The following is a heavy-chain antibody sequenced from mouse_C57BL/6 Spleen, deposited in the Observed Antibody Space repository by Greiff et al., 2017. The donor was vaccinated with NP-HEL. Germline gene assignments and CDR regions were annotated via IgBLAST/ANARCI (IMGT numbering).Heavy chain of an antibody. J-gene: IGHJ4*01. Sequence: EVMLQQSGPELVKPGASVKISCKASGYTFTDYYMNWVKQSHGKSLEWIGDINPNNGGTSYNQKFKGKATLTVDKSSSTAYMELRSLTSEDSAVYYCATGIGAMDYWGQGTSVTVSS. CDR3: ATGIGAMDY. V-gene: IGHV1-26*01. CDR2: INPNNGGT. CDR1: GYTFTDYY. D-gene: IGHD1-1*02.